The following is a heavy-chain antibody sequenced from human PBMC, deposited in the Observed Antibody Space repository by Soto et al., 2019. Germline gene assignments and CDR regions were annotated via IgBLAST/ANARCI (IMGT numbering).Heavy chain of an antibody. CDR3: ARFRCGGDCYDDY. CDR2: IYHSGST. V-gene: IGHV4-4*02. J-gene: IGHJ4*02. CDR1: GGSISSSNC. D-gene: IGHD2-21*02. Sequence: PSETLSLTCAVSGGSISSSNCWSWVRHPPGKGLEWIGEIYHSGSTNYNPSLRSRVTISVDKSKNQFSLKLSSVTAADTAVYYWARFRCGGDCYDDYWGQGTLVTISS.